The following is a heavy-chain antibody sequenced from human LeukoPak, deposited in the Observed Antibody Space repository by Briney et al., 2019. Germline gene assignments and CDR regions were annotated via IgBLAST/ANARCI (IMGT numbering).Heavy chain of an antibody. CDR2: ISASGDTT. D-gene: IGHD6-19*01. CDR3: ARERHSSGWYDSDY. J-gene: IGHJ4*02. CDR1: GFPFRSYA. Sequence: GGSLRLSCAASGFPFRSYAMSWVRQAPGKGLEWVAAISASGDTTYYADSVKGRFTVSRDNSRNTLYLQMNSLRAEDTAVYYCARERHSSGWYDSDYWGQGTLVTVSS. V-gene: IGHV3-23*01.